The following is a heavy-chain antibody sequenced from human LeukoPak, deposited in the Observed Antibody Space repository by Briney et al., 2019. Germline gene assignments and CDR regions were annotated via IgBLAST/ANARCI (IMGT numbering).Heavy chain of an antibody. J-gene: IGHJ5*02. V-gene: IGHV1-69*13. CDR1: GGTFSSYA. D-gene: IGHD3-10*01. Sequence: EASVKVSCKASGGTFSSYAISWVRQAPGQGLEWMGGIIPIFGTANYAQKFQGRVTITADESTSTAYMELSSLRSEDTAVYYCARVLGKGVLLWFGEPPAHGGWFDPWGQGTLVTVSS. CDR3: ARVLGKGVLLWFGEPPAHGGWFDP. CDR2: IIPIFGTA.